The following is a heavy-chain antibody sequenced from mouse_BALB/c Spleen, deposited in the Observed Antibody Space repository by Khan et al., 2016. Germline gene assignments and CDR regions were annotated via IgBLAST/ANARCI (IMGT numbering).Heavy chain of an antibody. CDR3: NAGYYDSDSDC. J-gene: IGHJ2*01. CDR1: GFNIKDYY. Sequence: IQLVQSGAELVRSGASVKLSCTASGFNIKDYYIHWVKQRPEQGLEWIGWIDPDNGDTEYDPKFQGKATMTADTSSNTVYLQLNSLTSEDTAVYYCNAGYYDSDSDCWGLDSTLTVSS. CDR2: IDPDNGDT. V-gene: IGHV14-4*02. D-gene: IGHD2-4*01.